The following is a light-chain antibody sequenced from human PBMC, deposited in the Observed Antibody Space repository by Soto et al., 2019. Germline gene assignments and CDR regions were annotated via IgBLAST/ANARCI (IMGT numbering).Light chain of an antibody. CDR2: GNS. J-gene: IGLJ3*02. Sequence: QSVLAQPPSVSGAPGQRVTISCTGSSSNIGAGYGVHWYQQLPGTAPKLLIYGNSNRPSGVPDRFSGSKSGTSASLAITGLQAEDEADYHCQSYDSSLSDWVFGGGTKLTVL. V-gene: IGLV1-40*01. CDR1: SSNIGAGYG. CDR3: QSYDSSLSDWV.